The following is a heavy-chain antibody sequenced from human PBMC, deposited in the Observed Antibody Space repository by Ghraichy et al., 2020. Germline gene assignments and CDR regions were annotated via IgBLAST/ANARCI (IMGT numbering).Heavy chain of an antibody. CDR1: GGSISGYH. D-gene: IGHD6-13*01. CDR2: INNSGST. Sequence: SETLSLTCAVYGGSISGYHWSWIRQPPGKGLEWIGEINNSGSTNYNPSLKSRVTISVDTSKNQFSLKLSSVTAADTAVYYCARRFVGYSSRRQRYYFDYWGQGTLVTVSS. V-gene: IGHV4-34*01. J-gene: IGHJ4*02. CDR3: ARRFVGYSSRRQRYYFDY.